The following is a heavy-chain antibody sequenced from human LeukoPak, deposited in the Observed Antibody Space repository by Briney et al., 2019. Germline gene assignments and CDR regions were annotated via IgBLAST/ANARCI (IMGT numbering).Heavy chain of an antibody. CDR1: GFTFSNYA. Sequence: PGGSLRLSCAASGFTFSNYAMHWVRQAPGKGLEWVAVISYDGSNKHYADSVKGRFTISRDNSKNTLYLQMNSLRAEDTAVYYCARDRFPYCSSTSCYFDQWGQGTLVTVSS. D-gene: IGHD2-2*01. J-gene: IGHJ4*02. CDR3: ARDRFPYCSSTSCYFDQ. V-gene: IGHV3-30-3*01. CDR2: ISYDGSNK.